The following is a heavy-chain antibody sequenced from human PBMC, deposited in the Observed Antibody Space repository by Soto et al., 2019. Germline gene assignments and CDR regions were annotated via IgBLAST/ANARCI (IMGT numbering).Heavy chain of an antibody. CDR2: INPNSGGT. V-gene: IGHV1-2*04. J-gene: IGHJ5*02. Sequence: GASVKVSCKASGYTFTGYYMHWVRQAPGQGLEWMGWINPNSGGTNYAQKFQGWVTMTRDTSISTAYMELSRLRSDDTAVYYCARDTGYSYGFNWFDPWGQGTLVTVSS. CDR3: ARDTGYSYGFNWFDP. D-gene: IGHD5-18*01. CDR1: GYTFTGYY.